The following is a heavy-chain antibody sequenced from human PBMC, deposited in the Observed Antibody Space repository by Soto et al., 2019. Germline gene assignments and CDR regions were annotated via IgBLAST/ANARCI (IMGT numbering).Heavy chain of an antibody. Sequence: GGSLRLSCAASGFTFDDYAMHWVRQAPGKGLEWVSGISWNSGSIGYADSVKGRFTISRDNAKNSLYLQMNSLRAEDTALYYCAKPGRGGSWSFIVYYFDYWGQGTLVTVSS. CDR1: GFTFDDYA. D-gene: IGHD2-15*01. V-gene: IGHV3-9*01. CDR3: AKPGRGGSWSFIVYYFDY. J-gene: IGHJ4*02. CDR2: ISWNSGSI.